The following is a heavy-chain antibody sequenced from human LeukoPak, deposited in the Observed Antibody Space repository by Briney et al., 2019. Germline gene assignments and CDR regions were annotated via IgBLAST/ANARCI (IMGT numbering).Heavy chain of an antibody. CDR1: GYTFTGYY. D-gene: IGHD6-19*01. V-gene: IGHV1-2*02. J-gene: IGHJ4*02. Sequence: ASVKVSCKASGYTFTGYYMHWVRQAPGQALEWMGWINPNSGGTNYAQKFQGRVTMTRDTSISTAYMELSRLRSDDTAVYYCASSIAVAGTGFDYWGQGTLVTVSS. CDR2: INPNSGGT. CDR3: ASSIAVAGTGFDY.